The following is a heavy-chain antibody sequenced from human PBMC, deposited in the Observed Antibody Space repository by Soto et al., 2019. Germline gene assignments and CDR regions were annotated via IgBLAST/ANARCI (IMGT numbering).Heavy chain of an antibody. J-gene: IGHJ5*01. Sequence: QVQLVQSGAEVQKPGSSVKVSCKASGGTFSSFAISWLRQAPGQGLEWMGGITPLFNTAKYAQKFQGRVTITADESTSTAYMELSSLGSEDTAVYYCVRPRYSSGWYGSFDSWGQGTLVTVPS. CDR2: ITPLFNTA. D-gene: IGHD6-19*01. V-gene: IGHV1-69*01. CDR3: VRPRYSSGWYGSFDS. CDR1: GGTFSSFA.